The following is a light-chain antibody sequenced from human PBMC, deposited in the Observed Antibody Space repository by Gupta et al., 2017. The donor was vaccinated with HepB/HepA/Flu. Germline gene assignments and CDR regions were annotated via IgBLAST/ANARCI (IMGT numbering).Light chain of an antibody. CDR2: YNS. Sequence: SFVLTQPPSVSAAPGKKASITCGGDNIGSEGVHWYQQRPGQAPVLVISYNSDRPSGIPERFSGSKSGNTATLTITGVEAGDEADYYCQLWNSDSDHVLFGGGTKLTVL. J-gene: IGLJ2*01. V-gene: IGLV3-21*04. CDR3: QLWNSDSDHVL. CDR1: NIGSEG.